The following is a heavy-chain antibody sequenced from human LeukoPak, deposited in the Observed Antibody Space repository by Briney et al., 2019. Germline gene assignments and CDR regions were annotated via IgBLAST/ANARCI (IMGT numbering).Heavy chain of an antibody. CDR1: GFTLISSA. Sequence: GGSLRLSCAASGFTLISSAMSWVRQAPGKGLEWVSYISSSSSTIYYADSVKGRFTISRDNAKNSLYLQMNSLRAEDTAVYYCARRWLSNDYWGQGTLVTVSS. V-gene: IGHV3-48*04. D-gene: IGHD3-22*01. CDR2: ISSSSSTI. J-gene: IGHJ4*02. CDR3: ARRWLSNDY.